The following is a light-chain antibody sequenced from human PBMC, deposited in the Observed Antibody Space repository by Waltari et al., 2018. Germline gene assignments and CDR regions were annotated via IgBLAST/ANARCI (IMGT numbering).Light chain of an antibody. CDR2: CAS. CDR3: QHYVRLPAT. V-gene: IGKV3-20*01. J-gene: IGKJ1*01. Sequence: EVVLTQSPGTLSLSPGERATLSCRASQSVSRALAWYQQKPGQAPRLLIYCASIRATGIPDRFSGSGSGTDFSLTISRLEPADSAMYYCQHYVRLPATFGQGTKVEIK. CDR1: QSVSRA.